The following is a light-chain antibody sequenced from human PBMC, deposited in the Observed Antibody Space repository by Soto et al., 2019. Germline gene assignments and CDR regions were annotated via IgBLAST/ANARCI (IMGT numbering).Light chain of an antibody. J-gene: IGKJ3*01. CDR3: QQTGFT. Sequence: DIQMTQSPSTLSASVGDRVTITCRASQSISSWLAWYQQKPGKAPKLLIYDASSLESGVPSRFSGSGSGTEFTLTISRLQPDDFATYYCQQTGFTFGRGTKVDIK. V-gene: IGKV1-5*01. CDR2: DAS. CDR1: QSISSW.